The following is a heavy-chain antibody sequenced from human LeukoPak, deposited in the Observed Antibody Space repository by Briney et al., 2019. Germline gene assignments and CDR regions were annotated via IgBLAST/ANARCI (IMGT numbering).Heavy chain of an antibody. CDR2: INPNSGGT. CDR1: GYTFTGYY. D-gene: IGHD2-2*01. V-gene: IGHV1-2*02. CDR3: ARTYCSSTSCPRGWFDP. J-gene: IGHJ5*02. Sequence: GASVKVSCKASGYTFTGYYMHWVRQAPGQGLEWMGWINPNSGGTNYAQKFQGRVTMTRDTSISTAYMELSRLRSDDTAVYYCARTYCSSTSCPRGWFDPWGQGTLVTVSS.